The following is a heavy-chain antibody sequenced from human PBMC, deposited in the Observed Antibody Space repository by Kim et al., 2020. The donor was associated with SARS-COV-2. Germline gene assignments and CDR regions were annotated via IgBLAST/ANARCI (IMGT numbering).Heavy chain of an antibody. CDR3: AKDPTNVVTNAFDI. D-gene: IGHD3-22*01. Sequence: ADSVKGRFTISRDNAKNTLYLQMNSLRAEDTAVYYCAKDPTNVVTNAFDIWGQGTMVTVSS. V-gene: IGHV3-23*01. J-gene: IGHJ3*02.